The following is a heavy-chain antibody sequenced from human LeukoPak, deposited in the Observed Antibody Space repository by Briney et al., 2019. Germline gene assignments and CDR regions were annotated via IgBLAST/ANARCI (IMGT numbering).Heavy chain of an antibody. J-gene: IGHJ4*02. CDR1: GYIFTSYN. D-gene: IGHD3-10*01. V-gene: IGHV1-46*01. CDR3: ARGGGLWFGELLSYFDY. CDR2: INPSGGST. Sequence: ASVKVSCKASGYIFTSYNIYWVRQAPGQGLEWMGIINPSGGSTNYAQKFQGRVTMTTDTSTSTAYMELRSLRSDDTAVYYCARGGGLWFGELLSYFDYWGQGTLVTVSS.